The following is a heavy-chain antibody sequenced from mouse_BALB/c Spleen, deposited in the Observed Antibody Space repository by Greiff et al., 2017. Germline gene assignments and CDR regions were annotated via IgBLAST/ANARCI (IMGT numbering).Heavy chain of an antibody. J-gene: IGHJ4*01. D-gene: IGHD2-3*01. CDR3: ARDGRRAMDY. Sequence: EVQLVESGGGLVQPGGSLKLSCAASGFTFSSYTMSWVRQTPEKRLEWVAYISNGGGSTYYPDTVKGRFTISRDNAKNTLYLQMSSLKSEDTAMYYCARDGRRAMDYWGQGTSVTVSS. CDR1: GFTFSSYT. CDR2: ISNGGGST. V-gene: IGHV5-12-2*01.